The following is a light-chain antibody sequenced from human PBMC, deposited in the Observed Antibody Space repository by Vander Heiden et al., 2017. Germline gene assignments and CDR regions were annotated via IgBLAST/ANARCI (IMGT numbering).Light chain of an antibody. CDR3: QQYDNLPLT. Sequence: IPTTHPPSSLSASVGDRVTITCQASQDISNYLNWYQQKPGKAPKLLIYDASNLETGVPSRFSGSGSGTDFTFTISSLQPEDIATYYCQQYDNLPLTFGGGTKVEIK. CDR1: QDISNY. J-gene: IGKJ4*01. CDR2: DAS. V-gene: IGKV1-33*01.